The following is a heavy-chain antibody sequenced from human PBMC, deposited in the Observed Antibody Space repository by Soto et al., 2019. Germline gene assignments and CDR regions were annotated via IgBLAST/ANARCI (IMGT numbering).Heavy chain of an antibody. D-gene: IGHD6-19*01. J-gene: IGHJ6*02. Sequence: QVQLVQSGAEVKKPGASVKVSCKASGYTFTSYAMHWVRQAPGQRLEWMGWINAGNGNTKYSQKFQGRVTITRDTSASTAYMELSSLRSEDTAVYYCARDPADSSGRQYYYYGMDFWGQGTTVTVSS. CDR1: GYTFTSYA. V-gene: IGHV1-3*01. CDR3: ARDPADSSGRQYYYYGMDF. CDR2: INAGNGNT.